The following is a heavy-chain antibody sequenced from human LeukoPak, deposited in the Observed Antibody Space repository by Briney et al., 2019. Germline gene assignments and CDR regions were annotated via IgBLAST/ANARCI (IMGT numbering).Heavy chain of an antibody. CDR2: IYYSGST. J-gene: IGHJ4*02. CDR3: AREEPFGGSHEGMGADY. V-gene: IGHV4-31*03. CDR1: GGSISSGSYY. Sequence: SQTLSLTCTVSGGSISSGSYYWSWIRQHPGKGLEWIGYIYYSGSTYYNPSLKSRVTISVDTSKNQFSLKLSSVTAADTAVYYCAREEPFGGSHEGMGADYWGQGTLVTVSS. D-gene: IGHD1-26*01.